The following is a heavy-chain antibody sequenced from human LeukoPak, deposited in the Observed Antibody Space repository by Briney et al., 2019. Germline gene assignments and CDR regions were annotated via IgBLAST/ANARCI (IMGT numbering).Heavy chain of an antibody. CDR2: IYPGDSDT. D-gene: IGHD3-22*01. J-gene: IGHJ4*02. CDR3: ARHKYYYDSSGYYQDY. CDR1: GYSFTSYW. V-gene: IGHV5-51*01. Sequence: GEPLKISCKGSGYSFTSYWIGWVRQMPGKGLEWMGIIYPGDSDTRYSPSFQGQVTISADKSISTAYLQWSSLKASDTAMYYCARHKYYYDSSGYYQDYWGQGTLVTVSS.